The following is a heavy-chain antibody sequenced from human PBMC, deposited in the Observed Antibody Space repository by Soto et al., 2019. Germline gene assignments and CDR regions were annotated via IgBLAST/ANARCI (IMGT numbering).Heavy chain of an antibody. CDR2: TYYRSKWYN. D-gene: IGHD2-15*01. J-gene: IGHJ4*02. V-gene: IGHV6-1*01. CDR1: GDNVSRYSAA. CDR3: ARDRVAGGYFDY. Sequence: SQALSLTCAISGDNVSRYSAAWNWFRQSPSRGLEWLGRTYYRSKWYNDYSESVRSRISINPDTSKNQFSLQLNSVTPEDTAVYYCARDRVAGGYFDYWGQATLVTVSS.